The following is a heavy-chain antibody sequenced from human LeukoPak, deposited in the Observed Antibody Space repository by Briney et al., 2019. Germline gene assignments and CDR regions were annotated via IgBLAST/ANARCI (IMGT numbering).Heavy chain of an antibody. CDR3: ARADRNCSSTSCYGWFDP. CDR1: GFTFSSYA. V-gene: IGHV3-30-3*01. CDR2: ISYDGSNK. D-gene: IGHD2-2*01. J-gene: IGHJ5*02. Sequence: PGGSLRLSCAASGFTFSSYAMHWVRQAPGKGLEWVAVISYDGSNKYYADSVKGRFTISRDNSKNTLYLQMNSLRAEDTAVYYCARADRNCSSTSCYGWFDPWGQGTLVTVSS.